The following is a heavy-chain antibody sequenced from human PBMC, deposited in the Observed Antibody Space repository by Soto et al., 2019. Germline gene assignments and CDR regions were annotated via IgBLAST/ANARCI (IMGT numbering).Heavy chain of an antibody. Sequence: SETLSLTCTVSGGSISSADFFWTWLRQPPGKGLEWLGYIYYSGTTYYNPPLKGRLIISIDTSRNQFSLSLNSVTAADTAVYFCAREPYLPMDSNDFWGQGGQVTVSS. J-gene: IGHJ4*02. CDR2: IYYSGTT. CDR1: GGSISSADFF. CDR3: AREPYLPMDSNDF. D-gene: IGHD4-4*01. V-gene: IGHV4-30-4*01.